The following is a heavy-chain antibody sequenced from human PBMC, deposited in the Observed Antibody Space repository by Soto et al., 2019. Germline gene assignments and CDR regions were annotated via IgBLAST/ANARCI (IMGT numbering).Heavy chain of an antibody. V-gene: IGHV3-15*01. CDR2: IKSKTDGGTT. CDR3: TTDDSDFWSGYWFDP. Sequence: GGSLRLSCAASGFTFSNAWRSWVRQAPGKGLEWVGRIKSKTDGGTTDYAATVKGTFTISRDDSKNTLYLQMTSLKTEDTAVYYCTTDDSDFWSGYWFDPWGQGTLVTVSS. CDR1: GFTFSNAW. D-gene: IGHD3-3*01. J-gene: IGHJ5*02.